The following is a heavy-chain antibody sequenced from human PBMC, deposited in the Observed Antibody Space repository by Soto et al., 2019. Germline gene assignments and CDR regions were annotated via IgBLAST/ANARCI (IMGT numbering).Heavy chain of an antibody. CDR3: ARNVTPLGSAAITGGLDP. J-gene: IGHJ5*02. V-gene: IGHV5-51*01. CDR2: IYPGDSDI. CDR1: GYTFTNYW. D-gene: IGHD6-13*01. Sequence: EALNISCKGSGYTFTNYWIGWVRQMPGKGLEWMGTIYPGDSDIQYNPCFQGHFTISADKSISTAYLQWSSLKASDTAMYYCARNVTPLGSAAITGGLDPWGQGTLVPVPS.